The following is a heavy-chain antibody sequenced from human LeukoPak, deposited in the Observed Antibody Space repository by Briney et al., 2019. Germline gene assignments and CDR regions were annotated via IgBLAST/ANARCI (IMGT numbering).Heavy chain of an antibody. Sequence: ASVKVSCKASGYTFTSYGISWVRQAPGQGLEWMGWISAYNGDTNYAQKLQGRVTMTTDTSTSTAYMELRSLRSDDTAVYYCARDEGYYDSSGYYSSWFDPWGQGTLVTVSS. CDR3: ARDEGYYDSSGYYSSWFDP. D-gene: IGHD3-22*01. CDR1: GYTFTSYG. CDR2: ISAYNGDT. V-gene: IGHV1-18*01. J-gene: IGHJ5*02.